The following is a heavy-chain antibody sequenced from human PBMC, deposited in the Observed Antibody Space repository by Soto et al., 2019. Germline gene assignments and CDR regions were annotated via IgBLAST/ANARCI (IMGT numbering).Heavy chain of an antibody. CDR3: VHTTGWPGVGS. Sequence: EVQLVESGGGLIQPGGSLRLSCAASGFAVSSKYMTWVRRAPGKGLEWVSVIYGGGTTYYADSVKGRVTTSRDPSKNTLYLQLTSLRAEYTAVYYCVHTTGWPGVGSWGQGTLVTVSS. CDR2: IYGGGTT. CDR1: GFAVSSKY. J-gene: IGHJ5*01. V-gene: IGHV3-53*01. D-gene: IGHD6-19*01.